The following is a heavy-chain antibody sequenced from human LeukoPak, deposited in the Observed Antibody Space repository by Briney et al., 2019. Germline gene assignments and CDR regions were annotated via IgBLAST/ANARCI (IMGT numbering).Heavy chain of an antibody. CDR3: ARDRDDYDDAFDI. D-gene: IGHD4-17*01. CDR1: GYTFSSYD. J-gene: IGHJ3*02. V-gene: IGHV1-3*01. Sequence: GASVKVSCKASGYTFSSYDMHWVRQAPGQRLEWMGRINAGNGYRSYSEKFQGRVTITRDTSASTAYMELSSLRSEDTAVFYCARDRDDYDDAFDIWGQGTMVTVSS. CDR2: INAGNGYR.